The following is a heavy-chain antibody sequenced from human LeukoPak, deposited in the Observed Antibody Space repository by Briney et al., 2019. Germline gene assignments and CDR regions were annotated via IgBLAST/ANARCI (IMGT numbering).Heavy chain of an antibody. J-gene: IGHJ4*02. CDR2: ISGSGDST. D-gene: IGHD5-12*01. Sequence: PGGSLRLSCAASGFTFDDYDDYAMHWVRQAPGKGLEWVSGISGSGDSTYYADSVKGRFTISRDNSENTLYLQMNTLRAEDTAIYYCAKGLSGNDFGPRDYWGQGTLVTVSS. CDR1: GFTFDDYDDYA. V-gene: IGHV3-23*01. CDR3: AKGLSGNDFGPRDY.